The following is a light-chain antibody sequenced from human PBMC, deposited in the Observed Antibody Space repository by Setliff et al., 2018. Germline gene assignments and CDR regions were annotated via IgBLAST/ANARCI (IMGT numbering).Light chain of an antibody. CDR2: TSY. Sequence: QSVLTQPPSASGTPGQRVTISCSGSSSDIGTNAVNWYQQFPGTAPKLLIYTSYRRPSGVPDRFSGSRSGTSASLAISGLQSEDEADYYCAAWADSVNGPVFGGGTQLTVL. CDR1: SSDIGTNA. CDR3: AAWADSVNGPV. V-gene: IGLV1-44*01. J-gene: IGLJ2*01.